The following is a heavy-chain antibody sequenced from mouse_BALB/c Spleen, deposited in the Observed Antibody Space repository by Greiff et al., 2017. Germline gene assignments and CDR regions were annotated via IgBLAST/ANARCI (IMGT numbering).Heavy chain of an antibody. CDR1: GYSITSDYA. CDR2: ISYSGST. D-gene: IGHD1-1*01. V-gene: IGHV3-2*02. CDR3: ARSVFIYYYGSRYFDV. Sequence: VQLQESGPGLVKPSQSLSLTCTVTGYSITSDYAWNWIRQFPGNKLEWMGYISYSGSTSYNPSLKSRISITRDTSKNQFFLQLNSVTTEDTATYYCARSVFIYYYGSRYFDVWGAGTTVTVSS. J-gene: IGHJ1*01.